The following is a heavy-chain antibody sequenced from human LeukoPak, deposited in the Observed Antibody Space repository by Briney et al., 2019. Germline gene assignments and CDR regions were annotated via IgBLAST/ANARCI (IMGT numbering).Heavy chain of an antibody. CDR1: GFTFSSYA. CDR3: ANEPPHTAMVTGGWFDP. D-gene: IGHD5-18*01. Sequence: SGGSLRLSCAASGFTFSSYAMSWVRQAPGKGLEWVSAISGSGGSTYYAGSVKGRFTISRDNSKNTLYLQMNSLRAEDTAVYYCANEPPHTAMVTGGWFDPWGQGTLVTVSS. J-gene: IGHJ5*02. CDR2: ISGSGGST. V-gene: IGHV3-23*01.